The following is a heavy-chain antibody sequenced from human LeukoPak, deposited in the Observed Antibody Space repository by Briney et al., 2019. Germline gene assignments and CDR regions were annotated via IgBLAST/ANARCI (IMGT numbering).Heavy chain of an antibody. J-gene: IGHJ5*02. Sequence: SETLSLTCAVYGGSFSGYYWSWIRQPPGKGLEWIGEINHSGSTNYNPSLKSRVTISVDTSKNQFSLKLSSVTAADTAVYYCARDRTYYDSWSGYYLSRWFDPWGQGTLVTVSS. D-gene: IGHD3-3*01. CDR2: INHSGST. CDR3: ARDRTYYDSWSGYYLSRWFDP. V-gene: IGHV4-34*01. CDR1: GGSFSGYY.